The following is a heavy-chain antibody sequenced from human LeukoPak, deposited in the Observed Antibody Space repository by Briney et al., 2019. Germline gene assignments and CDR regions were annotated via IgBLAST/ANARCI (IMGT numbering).Heavy chain of an antibody. V-gene: IGHV3-33*01. CDR3: ARDSLYDDNGYYHYFDY. Sequence: LAGGSLRLSCAASGFSFSTYGMHWVRQAPGKGLEWVVMIWYDASGQHYADSVKGRFTISRDTSKNTLYLQMNRLRAEDTAVYFCARDSLYDDNGYYHYFDYWGQGTLVTVSS. J-gene: IGHJ4*02. CDR2: IWYDASGQ. D-gene: IGHD3-22*01. CDR1: GFSFSTYG.